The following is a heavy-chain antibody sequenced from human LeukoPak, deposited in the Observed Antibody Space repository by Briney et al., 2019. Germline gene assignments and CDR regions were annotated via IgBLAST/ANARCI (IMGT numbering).Heavy chain of an antibody. D-gene: IGHD2-8*01. CDR1: GGSISSGDYY. Sequence: SETLSLTCTVSGGSISSGDYYWGWIRQPPGKGLEWIGYIYYSGSTYYNPSLKSRVTISVDTSKNQFSLKLSSVTAADTAVYYCARGQYCTNGVCYETYYFDYWGQGTLVTVSS. CDR3: ARGQYCTNGVCYETYYFDY. J-gene: IGHJ4*02. V-gene: IGHV4-30-4*08. CDR2: IYYSGST.